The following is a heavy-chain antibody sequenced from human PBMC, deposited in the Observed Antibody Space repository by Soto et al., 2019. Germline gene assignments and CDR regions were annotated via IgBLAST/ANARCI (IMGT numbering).Heavy chain of an antibody. D-gene: IGHD3-10*01. CDR1: GFTFSSYG. CDR2: ISYDGSNK. V-gene: IGHV3-30*18. J-gene: IGHJ4*02. Sequence: QVQLVESGGGVVQPGRSLRLSCAASGFTFSSYGMHWVRQAPGKGLEWVAVISYDGSNKYYADSVKGRFTISRDNSKNTLYLQMNSLRAEDTAVYYCANSPGGYWGQGTLVTVSS. CDR3: ANSPGGY.